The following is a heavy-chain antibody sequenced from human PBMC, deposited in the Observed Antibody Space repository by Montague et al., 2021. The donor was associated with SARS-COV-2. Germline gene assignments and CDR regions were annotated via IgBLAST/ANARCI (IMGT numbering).Heavy chain of an antibody. V-gene: IGHV4-59*01. Sequence: SETLSLTCTVSGGSISSYYWSWIRQPPGKGLEWIGYIYYSGSTNYNPSLKSRVTISVDTSKNQFSLKLSSVTAADTAVYYCARAPLAHITIFGVVTSFDYWGQGTLVTVSS. D-gene: IGHD3-3*01. CDR2: IYYSGST. CDR1: GGSISSYY. CDR3: ARAPLAHITIFGVVTSFDY. J-gene: IGHJ4*02.